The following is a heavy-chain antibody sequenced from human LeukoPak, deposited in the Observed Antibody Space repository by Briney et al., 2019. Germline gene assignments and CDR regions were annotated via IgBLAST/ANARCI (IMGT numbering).Heavy chain of an antibody. CDR3: ARGYCSGGSCYPGGYFDY. J-gene: IGHJ4*02. V-gene: IGHV1-69*13. CDR2: IIPIFGTA. CDR1: GGTFSSYA. D-gene: IGHD2-15*01. Sequence: ASVKVSCKASGGTFSSYAISWVRQAPGQGLEWMGGIIPIFGTANYAQKFQGRVTITADESTGTAYMELSSLRSEDTAVYYCARGYCSGGSCYPGGYFDYWGQGTLVTVSS.